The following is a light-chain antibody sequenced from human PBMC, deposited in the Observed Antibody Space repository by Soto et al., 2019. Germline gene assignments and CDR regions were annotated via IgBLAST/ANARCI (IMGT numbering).Light chain of an antibody. CDR3: SSYTSSSTRV. Sequence: QSALTQPASVSGSPGQSITISCTGTSSDVGAYDFVPWYQQHPDKAPKLMIYEVSNRPSGVSNRFSGSKSVNTATLTISGLQAEDEADYYCSSYTSSSTRVFGTGTKVTGL. V-gene: IGLV2-14*03. J-gene: IGLJ1*01. CDR1: SSDVGAYDF. CDR2: EVS.